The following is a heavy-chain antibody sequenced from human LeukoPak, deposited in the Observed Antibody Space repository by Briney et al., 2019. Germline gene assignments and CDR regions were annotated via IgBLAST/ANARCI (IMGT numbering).Heavy chain of an antibody. V-gene: IGHV3-74*01. CDR1: GFTFSSYW. Sequence: GGSLRLSCAASGFTFSSYWMDWVRQAPEKGLVWVPRISSDGSTTIYADSAKGRFTISRDNAQNTLYLQMNSLRAEDTAVYYCVSYSRPWGQGTLVTVSS. CDR3: VSYSRP. J-gene: IGHJ5*02. D-gene: IGHD4-11*01. CDR2: ISSDGSTT.